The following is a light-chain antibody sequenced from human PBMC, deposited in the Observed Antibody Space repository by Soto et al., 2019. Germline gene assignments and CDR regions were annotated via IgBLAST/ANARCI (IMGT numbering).Light chain of an antibody. Sequence: EIVLTQSPATLSSFPGDRVTLSCRASQAVNTRLAWYQHKPGQAPRLLIYDASNRATGIPARFSGSGSGTDFTLTISSLEAEDFAVYYCQQRSNWPPITFGQGTRLEIK. V-gene: IGKV3-11*01. CDR2: DAS. CDR3: QQRSNWPPIT. J-gene: IGKJ5*01. CDR1: QAVNTR.